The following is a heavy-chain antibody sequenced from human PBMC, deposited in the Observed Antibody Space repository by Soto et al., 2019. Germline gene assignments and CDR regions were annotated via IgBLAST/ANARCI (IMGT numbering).Heavy chain of an antibody. V-gene: IGHV4-4*07. CDR2: IYTRGST. D-gene: IGHD3-16*01. J-gene: IGHJ4*02. Sequence: SETLSLTCPVSGASITNFYWSWIRQSARKGLEWIGRIYTRGSTDYNPSLKSRVTISIDTSKNQVYLTLKSVTAADTAVYYCARGGAYYFDSWGQGIQVTVSS. CDR3: ARGGAYYFDS. CDR1: GASITNFY.